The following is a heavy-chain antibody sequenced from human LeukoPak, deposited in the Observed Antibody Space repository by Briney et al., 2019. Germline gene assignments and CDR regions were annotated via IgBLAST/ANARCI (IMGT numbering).Heavy chain of an antibody. J-gene: IGHJ4*02. CDR2: IYYSGST. CDR3: AGHYYGSGSYDY. Sequence: PSETLSLTRTVSGGSISSYYWSWIRQPPGKGLEWIGYIYYSGSTNYNPSLKSRVTISVDTSKNQFSLKLSSVTAADTAVYYCAGHYYGSGSYDYWGQGTLVTVSS. CDR1: GGSISSYY. V-gene: IGHV4-59*01. D-gene: IGHD3-10*01.